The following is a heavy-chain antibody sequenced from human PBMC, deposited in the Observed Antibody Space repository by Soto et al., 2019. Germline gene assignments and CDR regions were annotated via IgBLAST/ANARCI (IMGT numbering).Heavy chain of an antibody. V-gene: IGHV4-39*01. CDR1: GGSIRSSSYY. J-gene: IGHJ5*02. Sequence: PSGTLSLTCTVSGGSIRSSSYYWGGIPQPPGKGLEWIGSIYYSGSTYYNPSLKSRVTISVDTSKNQFSLKLSSVTAADTAVYYCASSAAAVFYWFDPWGQGTLVTVSS. D-gene: IGHD6-13*01. CDR3: ASSAAAVFYWFDP. CDR2: IYYSGST.